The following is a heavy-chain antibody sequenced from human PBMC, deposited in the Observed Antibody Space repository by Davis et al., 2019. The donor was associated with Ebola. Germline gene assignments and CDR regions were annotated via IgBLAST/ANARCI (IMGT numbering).Heavy chain of an antibody. CDR3: ARSGSGHYAFDI. Sequence: MPLETLSLTCAVYGGSFSGYYWSWIRQPPGKGLEWIGEINHSGSTNYNPSLKSRVTISVDTSKNQFSLKLSSVTAADTAVYYCARSGSGHYAFDIWGQGTMVTVSS. CDR1: GGSFSGYY. V-gene: IGHV4-34*01. J-gene: IGHJ3*02. CDR2: INHSGST. D-gene: IGHD2-15*01.